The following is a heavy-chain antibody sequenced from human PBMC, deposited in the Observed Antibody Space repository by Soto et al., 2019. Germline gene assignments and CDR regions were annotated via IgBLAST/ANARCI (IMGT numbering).Heavy chain of an antibody. V-gene: IGHV3-30-3*01. J-gene: IGHJ4*02. CDR2: ILHDGSNE. D-gene: IGHD5-18*01. Sequence: QVQLMESGGGVVQPGRSLRLSCAASGFTFSSYTLHWVRQAPGKGLEWVALILHDGSNEYYGDSVKGRFTIFRDNSKNTLYLQMNSLRAEDTAVYYCARDRGYSYGHNFDYWCQGTLVTVSS. CDR3: ARDRGYSYGHNFDY. CDR1: GFTFSSYT.